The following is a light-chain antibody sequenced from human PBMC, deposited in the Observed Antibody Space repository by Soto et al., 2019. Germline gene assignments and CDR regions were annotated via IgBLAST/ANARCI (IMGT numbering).Light chain of an antibody. CDR3: QQYYSTPGYT. V-gene: IGKV4-1*01. J-gene: IGKJ2*01. Sequence: DIVMTQSPDSLAVSLGERATINCKSSQSVLYRSNNKNYLAWYQQKPGQPLKLLIYWASTRESGVPERFSGXGYGTDFTLTISSLXAEDVAVYYCQQYYSTPGYTFGQGTKLEIK. CDR2: WAS. CDR1: QSVLYRSNNKNY.